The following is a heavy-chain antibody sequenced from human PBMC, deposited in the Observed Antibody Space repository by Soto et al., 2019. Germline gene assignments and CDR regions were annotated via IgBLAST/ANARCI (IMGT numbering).Heavy chain of an antibody. J-gene: IGHJ4*02. V-gene: IGHV3-23*01. CDR3: AKERAVAV. Sequence: EVQLLESGGGLVQPGGSLRLSCAASGFTFSSYTMNWVRQAPGKGLEWVSSISGSGGSTYYADSVKGRFTISRDNSKNTLYLQMSSLRAEDPAVYYCAKERAVAVWGQGTLVTVSS. CDR1: GFTFSSYT. CDR2: ISGSGGST. D-gene: IGHD6-19*01.